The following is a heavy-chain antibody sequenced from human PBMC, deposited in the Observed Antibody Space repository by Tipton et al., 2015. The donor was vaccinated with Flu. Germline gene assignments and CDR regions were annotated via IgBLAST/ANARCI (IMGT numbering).Heavy chain of an antibody. J-gene: IGHJ4*02. CDR3: ARGLYGSGSYQRRYFDY. CDR1: GGSISSSSYY. D-gene: IGHD3-10*01. V-gene: IGHV4-39*07. Sequence: TLSLTCTVSGGSISSSSYYWDWIRQPPGKGLEWIGEINHSGSTNYNPSLKSRVTISVDTSKNQFSLKLSSVTAADTAVYYCARGLYGSGSYQRRYFDYWGQGTLVTVSS. CDR2: INHSGST.